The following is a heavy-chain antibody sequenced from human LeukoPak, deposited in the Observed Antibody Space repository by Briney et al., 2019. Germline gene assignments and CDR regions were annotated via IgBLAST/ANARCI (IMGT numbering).Heavy chain of an antibody. CDR1: GGSFSGYY. Sequence: SETLSLTCAVYGGSFSGYYWSWIRQPPGKGLEWIGEINHSGSTNYNPSLKSRVTISVDTSKNQFSLKLSSVTAADKAVYYCARGGYSYARGRYFDYWGQGTLVTVSS. J-gene: IGHJ4*02. CDR3: ARGGYSYARGRYFDY. CDR2: INHSGST. D-gene: IGHD5-18*01. V-gene: IGHV4-34*01.